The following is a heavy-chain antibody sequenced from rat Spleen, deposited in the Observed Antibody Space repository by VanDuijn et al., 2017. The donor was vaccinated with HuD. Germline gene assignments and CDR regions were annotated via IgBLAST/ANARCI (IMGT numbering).Heavy chain of an antibody. D-gene: IGHD5-1*01. Sequence: EVQLVESGGGLVQPGRSLKLSCAASGFTFSNYDMAWVRQAPTKGLEWVASISYDGSSTYYRDSVKGRFTISRDNAKSTLYLQMDSLRSEDTATYYCARGAGVDYWGQGVMVTVSS. CDR3: ARGAGVDY. CDR2: ISYDGSST. J-gene: IGHJ2*01. CDR1: GFTFSNYD. V-gene: IGHV5-7*01.